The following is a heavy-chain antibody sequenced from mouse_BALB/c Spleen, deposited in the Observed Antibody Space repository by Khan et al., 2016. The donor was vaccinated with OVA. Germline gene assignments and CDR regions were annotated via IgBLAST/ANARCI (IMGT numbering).Heavy chain of an antibody. Sequence: QVQLQQSGAELVKPGASVKLSCKASGYTFTNYHMFWVKQRPGQGLEWIGEINPRNGGINFNEKFKSKATLTVDQSSSTAYMQISSLTSEDSAVYYCTLYYDYDGLAYWGQGTLVTVSA. CDR3: TLYYDYDGLAY. D-gene: IGHD2-4*01. CDR2: INPRNGGI. J-gene: IGHJ3*01. V-gene: IGHV1S81*02. CDR1: GYTFTNYH.